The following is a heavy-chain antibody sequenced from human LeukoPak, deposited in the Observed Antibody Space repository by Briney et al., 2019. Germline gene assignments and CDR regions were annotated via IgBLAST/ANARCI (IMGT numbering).Heavy chain of an antibody. D-gene: IGHD2-2*01. CDR3: ARDRCTSCSSRFDP. Sequence: SETLSLTCAVSGYSISSGYYWGWIRQPPGQGLGWIGSIYHSGSTYYNPSLESRVTISVDTSKNQFSLKLSSVTAADTAVYYCARDRCTSCSSRFDPWGQGTLVTVSS. J-gene: IGHJ5*02. CDR1: GYSISSGYY. V-gene: IGHV4-38-2*02. CDR2: IYHSGST.